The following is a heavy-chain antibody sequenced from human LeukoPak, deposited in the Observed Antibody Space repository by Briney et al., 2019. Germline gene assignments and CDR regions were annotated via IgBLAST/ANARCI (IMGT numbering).Heavy chain of an antibody. CDR1: GFTFSSYS. D-gene: IGHD4-17*01. Sequence: GGSLRLSCAASGFTFSSYSMNWVRQAPGKGLEWVSAISGSGGSTYYADSVKGRFTISRDNSKNTLYLQMNSLRAEDTAVYYCANPSPTVTTWGYWGQGTLVTVSS. CDR2: ISGSGGST. CDR3: ANPSPTVTTWGY. V-gene: IGHV3-23*01. J-gene: IGHJ4*02.